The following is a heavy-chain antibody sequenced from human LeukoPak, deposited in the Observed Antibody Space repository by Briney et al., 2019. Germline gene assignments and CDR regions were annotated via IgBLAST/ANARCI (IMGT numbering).Heavy chain of an antibody. Sequence: TGGSLRLSCAASGFTFRNYAMSWVRQAPGKGLEWVSAISGSGGGTYYADSVKGRFTISRDNSKNTLYLQMNSLRAEDTAVYYCARDRPHFDYWGQGTLVTVSS. CDR2: ISGSGGGT. J-gene: IGHJ4*02. CDR1: GFTFRNYA. CDR3: ARDRPHFDY. V-gene: IGHV3-23*01.